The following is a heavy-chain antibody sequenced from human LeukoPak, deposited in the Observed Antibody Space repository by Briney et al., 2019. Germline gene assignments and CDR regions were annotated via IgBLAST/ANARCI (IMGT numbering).Heavy chain of an antibody. Sequence: SETLSLTCTVSGGSISSYYWSWIRQPPGQGLEWIGYIYYGGSTNSNPSLKSRVTISVDTSKNQVSLKLSSVTAADTAVYYCARYGGSSSGLDYWGQGTLVTVSS. V-gene: IGHV4-59*01. CDR1: GGSISSYY. J-gene: IGHJ4*02. CDR2: IYYGGST. D-gene: IGHD6-6*01. CDR3: ARYGGSSSGLDY.